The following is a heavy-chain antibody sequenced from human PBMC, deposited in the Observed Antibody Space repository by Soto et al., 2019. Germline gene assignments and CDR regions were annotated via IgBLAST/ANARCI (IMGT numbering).Heavy chain of an antibody. CDR3: AREGGGYCSGGSCQPFHY. D-gene: IGHD2-15*01. CDR1: GFTFSDYH. CDR2: ISSSGGTK. Sequence: GGSLRLSCAASGFTFSDYHMSWIRQAPGKGLEWVSYISSSGGTKYYANSVKGRFTISRDNAKNSLYLQMNSLRAEDTAVYYCAREGGGYCSGGSCQPFHYWGQGTLVTVSS. J-gene: IGHJ4*02. V-gene: IGHV3-11*01.